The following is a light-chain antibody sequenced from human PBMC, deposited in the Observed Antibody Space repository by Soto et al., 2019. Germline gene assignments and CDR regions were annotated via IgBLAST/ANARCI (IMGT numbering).Light chain of an antibody. Sequence: IQMTQSPSSLSASVGDRVTITSPASQSISSYLYWYQQKPGKAPKLMVFAAYSLQSGVPSRFSGSGSGTDFTLTISSLQPEDVATYYCQQSYSPPPTVGGGTKVDIK. CDR2: AAY. V-gene: IGKV1-39*01. CDR1: QSISSY. CDR3: QQSYSPPPT. J-gene: IGKJ4*01.